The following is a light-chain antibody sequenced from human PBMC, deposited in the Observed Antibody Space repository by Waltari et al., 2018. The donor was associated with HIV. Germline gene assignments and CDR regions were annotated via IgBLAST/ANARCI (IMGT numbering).Light chain of an antibody. CDR2: DVR. V-gene: IGLV2-23*02. CDR1: SSDVGGYNY. J-gene: IGLJ3*02. Sequence: QSALTQPASVSGSPGQSLTISCTGTSSDVGGYNYVSWYQQHPGKATKGMIYDVRKRPSGVSNRFSGSKSGNTASLTISGLQAEDEADYYCCSYAGSSTWVFGGGTKLTVL. CDR3: CSYAGSSTWV.